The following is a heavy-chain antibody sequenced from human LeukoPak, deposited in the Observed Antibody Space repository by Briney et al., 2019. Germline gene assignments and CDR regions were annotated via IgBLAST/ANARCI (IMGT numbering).Heavy chain of an antibody. V-gene: IGHV3-30-3*01. D-gene: IGHD3-22*01. CDR2: ISYDGSNK. Sequence: QPGGSLRLSCAASGFTFSSYAMPWVRQAPGKGLEWVAVISYDGSNKYYADSVKGRFTISRDNAKNTLYLQMNSLRAEDTAVYYCARGAYYYDSSGYYLYYWGQGTLVTVSS. CDR3: ARGAYYYDSSGYYLYY. CDR1: GFTFSSYA. J-gene: IGHJ4*02.